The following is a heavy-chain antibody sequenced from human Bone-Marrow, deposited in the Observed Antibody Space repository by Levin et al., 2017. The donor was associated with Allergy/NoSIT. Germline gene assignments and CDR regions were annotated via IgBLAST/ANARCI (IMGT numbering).Heavy chain of an antibody. V-gene: IGHV4-34*01. Sequence: SQTLSLTCAVNGGSFSNSYWTWIRQLPGKGLEWIAEIVHSGATNYSPSPSLRGRVTLSVDTSKNQFSLNLDSVTAADTAVYYCARGIVLTGYASFDYWGRGTLVTVSS. J-gene: IGHJ4*02. CDR1: GGSFSNSY. CDR3: ARGIVLTGYASFDY. CDR2: IVHSGAT. D-gene: IGHD2-8*01.